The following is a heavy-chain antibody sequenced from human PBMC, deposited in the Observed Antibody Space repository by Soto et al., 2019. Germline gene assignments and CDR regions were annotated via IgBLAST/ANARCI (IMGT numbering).Heavy chain of an antibody. J-gene: IGHJ6*02. CDR3: ARTGGMDV. CDR1: GGSFSGYY. Sequence: QVQLQQWGAGLLKPSETLSLTCAVYGGSFSGYYWSWLRQHPGKGPEWIGEINHSGNTKYNPSLESRVTISVDTSKNQFSLKLNSVSAADTAVYYCARTGGMDVWSQGATVTVSS. CDR2: INHSGNT. V-gene: IGHV4-34*01.